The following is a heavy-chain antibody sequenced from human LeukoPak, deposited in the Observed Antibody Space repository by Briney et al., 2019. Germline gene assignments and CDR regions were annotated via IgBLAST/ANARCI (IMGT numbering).Heavy chain of an antibody. V-gene: IGHV3-33*01. Sequence: GGSLRLSCAASGFTFSSYGMHWVRQAPGKGLEWVAVIWYDGSNKYYADSVKGRFTISRDNSKNTLYLQMNSLRAEDTAVYYCASRGRESYYYDSSGYYGYWGQGTLVTVSS. J-gene: IGHJ4*02. CDR3: ASRGRESYYYDSSGYYGY. D-gene: IGHD3-22*01. CDR1: GFTFSSYG. CDR2: IWYDGSNK.